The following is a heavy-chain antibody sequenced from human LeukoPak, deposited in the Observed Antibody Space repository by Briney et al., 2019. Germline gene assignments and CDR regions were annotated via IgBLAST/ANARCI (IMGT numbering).Heavy chain of an antibody. J-gene: IGHJ4*02. CDR3: VRGGSKAAATFDY. V-gene: IGHV4-59*12. CDR2: IYPSGTT. D-gene: IGHD2-15*01. Sequence: PSETLSLTCTVSGGSINSYYWTWIRQPPGKGLEWIGYIYPSGTTNYNPSLKSRVTMSVDTSNNQFSLRVSSVTAADTAIYYCVRGGSKAAATFDYWGQGTLVTVFS. CDR1: GGSINSYY.